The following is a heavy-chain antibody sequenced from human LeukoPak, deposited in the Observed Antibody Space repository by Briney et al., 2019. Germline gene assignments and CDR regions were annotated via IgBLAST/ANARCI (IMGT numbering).Heavy chain of an antibody. D-gene: IGHD3-10*01. CDR3: AKSNGYGLVDI. CDR1: GGSFSGYY. V-gene: IGHV4-34*12. J-gene: IGHJ3*02. Sequence: PAETLSLTCAVYGGSFSGYYWGWIRQPPGKGLEWIGNIFYSGSTYYSPSLKSRVTISLDTSRNQFSLKLNSVTAADTAVYYCAKSNGYGLVDIWGQGTMVTVSS. CDR2: IFYSGST.